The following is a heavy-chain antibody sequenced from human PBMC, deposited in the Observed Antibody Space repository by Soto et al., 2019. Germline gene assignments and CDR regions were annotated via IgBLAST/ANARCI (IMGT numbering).Heavy chain of an antibody. CDR3: VKAFTDAWPNGCFDS. D-gene: IGHD2-8*02. CDR1: GFTFSNYA. J-gene: IGHJ5*01. V-gene: IGHV3-23*01. CDR2: IRSTGSNS. Sequence: DVQLLESGGDLVQPGGSLRLSCAASGFTFSNYAMNWVRQSPGKGLEWVSGIRSTGSNSYYADSVKGRFTISRDNSKNTLYLQMNSLRAEDTGVYHCVKAFTDAWPNGCFDSWGQGTLVTVSS.